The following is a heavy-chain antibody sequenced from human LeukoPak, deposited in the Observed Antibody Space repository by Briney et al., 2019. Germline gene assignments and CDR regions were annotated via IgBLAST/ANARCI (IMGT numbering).Heavy chain of an antibody. CDR2: FNAGDGDT. CDR1: GYTLTELS. D-gene: IGHD6-19*01. CDR3: ARAPPTIPLAGSYYFDY. V-gene: IGHV1-3*03. J-gene: IGHJ4*02. Sequence: GASVKVSCKVSGYTLTELSMHWVRQAPGKGLEWMGWFNAGDGDTRSSQEFQGRVTITGDTSASTAYMELSSLRYEDMAVYYCARAPPTIPLAGSYYFDYWGQGTLVTVSS.